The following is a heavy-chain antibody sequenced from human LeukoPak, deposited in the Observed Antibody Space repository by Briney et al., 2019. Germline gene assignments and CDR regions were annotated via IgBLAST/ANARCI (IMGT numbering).Heavy chain of an antibody. CDR1: GFTFTSYW. V-gene: IGHV3-7*04. D-gene: IGHD6-19*01. CDR2: IKQDGSEK. J-gene: IGHJ4*02. CDR3: ARGGWYYFDY. Sequence: GGSLRLSCAASGFTFTSYWMNWVRQAPGKGLEWVANIKQDGSEKYYVDSVKGRFTISRDNAKNSLYLQMNSLRAEDTAVYFCARGGWYYFDYWGQGTLVTVSS.